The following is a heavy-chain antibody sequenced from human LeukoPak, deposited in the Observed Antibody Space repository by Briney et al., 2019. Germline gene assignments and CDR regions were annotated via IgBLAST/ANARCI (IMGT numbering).Heavy chain of an antibody. J-gene: IGHJ5*02. CDR3: AKGYYDISTDYFHNWFNP. D-gene: IGHD3-9*01. V-gene: IGHV3-23*01. CDR2: ISGRGGST. CDR1: GFTFSSYP. Sequence: GGSLTLSCAGTGFTFSSYPVSWVRQAPGVGLEWVSTISGRGGSTFYADAVKGRFTISRDNSKNTLYLQMNSLRADDTAVYYCAKGYYDISTDYFHNWFNPWGQGTLVIVSS.